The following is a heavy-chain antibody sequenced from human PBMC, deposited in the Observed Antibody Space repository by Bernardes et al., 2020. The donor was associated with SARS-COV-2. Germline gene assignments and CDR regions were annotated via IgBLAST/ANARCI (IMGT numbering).Heavy chain of an antibody. CDR2: IYYSGST. Sequence: SETLSLTCTVSGGSISSYYWSWIRQPPGKGLEWIGYIYYSGSTNYNPSLKSRVTISVDTSKNQFSLKLSSVTAADTAVYYCARAVVVAAIKSPRPYYGMDVWGQGTTVTVSS. CDR1: GGSISSYY. V-gene: IGHV4-59*01. J-gene: IGHJ6*02. CDR3: ARAVVVAAIKSPRPYYGMDV. D-gene: IGHD2-15*01.